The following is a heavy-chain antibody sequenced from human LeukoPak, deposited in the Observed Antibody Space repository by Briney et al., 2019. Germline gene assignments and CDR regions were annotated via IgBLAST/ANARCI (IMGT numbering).Heavy chain of an antibody. J-gene: IGHJ5*02. CDR3: ADYDVSSGRPLDP. Sequence: SETLSLTCTVSGGFVTSNDFYWGWIRQTPGGGLEWIGAAFYSGSTYYNPSLKSRATISVDTSKNQFSLKLTSVTAADTAVYYCADYDVSSGRPLDPWGQGTLVTVSS. D-gene: IGHD3-3*01. CDR2: AFYSGST. V-gene: IGHV4-39*01. CDR1: GGFVTSNDFY.